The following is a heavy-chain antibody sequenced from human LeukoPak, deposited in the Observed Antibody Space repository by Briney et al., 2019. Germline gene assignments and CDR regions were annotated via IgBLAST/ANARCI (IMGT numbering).Heavy chain of an antibody. V-gene: IGHV4-30-2*01. D-gene: IGHD6-6*01. J-gene: IGHJ3*02. Sequence: SETLSLTCAVSGGSISSGGYSWSWIRQPPGKGLDWIGYIYHSGSTYYNPSLKSRVTISVVRSKNQFSLKLSSVTAADTAVYYCARTSIAARRANAFDIWGQGTMVTVSS. CDR3: ARTSIAARRANAFDI. CDR2: IYHSGST. CDR1: GGSISSGGYS.